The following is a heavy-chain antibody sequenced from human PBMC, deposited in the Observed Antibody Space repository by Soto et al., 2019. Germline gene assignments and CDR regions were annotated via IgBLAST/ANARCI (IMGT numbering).Heavy chain of an antibody. CDR2: ISAYNGYT. V-gene: IGHV1-18*01. CDR1: GYNFTKYG. CDR3: VRGPVPLNYYDVIDV. D-gene: IGHD3-10*01. J-gene: IGHJ6*02. Sequence: ASVKVSCKASGYNFTKYGISWVRQAPGQGLEWMGWISAYNGYTKYKQKFQGRVTMTTDTSKSTGYMELRSLRFDDTDVYYCVRGPVPLNYYDVIDVWGQGTTVTVSS.